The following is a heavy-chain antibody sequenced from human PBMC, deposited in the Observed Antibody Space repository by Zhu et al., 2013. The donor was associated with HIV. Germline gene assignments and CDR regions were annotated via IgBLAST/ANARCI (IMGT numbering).Heavy chain of an antibody. Sequence: QVQLVQSGADVKKPGSSVKVSCKASADTFSSYAISWVRQAPGQGLEWMGGIIPIFGTANYAQKFQGRVTITADESTSTAYMELSSLRSEDTAVYYCARVIPTTYGDYAAFDIWGQGTMVTVSS. D-gene: IGHD4-17*01. V-gene: IGHV1-69*01. J-gene: IGHJ3*02. CDR2: IIPIFGTA. CDR3: ARVIPTTYGDYAAFDI. CDR1: ADTFSSYA.